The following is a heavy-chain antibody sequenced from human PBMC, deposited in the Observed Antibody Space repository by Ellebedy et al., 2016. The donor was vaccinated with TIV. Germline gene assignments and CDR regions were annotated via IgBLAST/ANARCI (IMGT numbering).Heavy chain of an antibody. J-gene: IGHJ4*02. V-gene: IGHV3-74*01. CDR1: GFTFSSYT. D-gene: IGHD3-16*01. Sequence: GGSLRLSCAASGFTFSSYTMHWVRQAPGKGLVWVSFVNEDGSITKYADSVKGRFTVSRDNTKNTLYLQMNSLRAEDTAVYYCARGGRGGSTPDYWGQGTLVSVSS. CDR2: VNEDGSIT. CDR3: ARGGRGGSTPDY.